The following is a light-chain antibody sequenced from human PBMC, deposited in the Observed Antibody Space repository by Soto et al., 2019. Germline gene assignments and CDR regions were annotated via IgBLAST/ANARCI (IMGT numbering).Light chain of an antibody. V-gene: IGKV3-20*01. J-gene: IGKJ4*01. CDR3: QQYGISPPFT. CDR2: GAS. Sequence: EIVLTQSPGTLSLSPGERATLSCRASQSVSSSYLAWYQQKPGQAPRLLIYGASSRDTGIPDRFSGSGSGTDFTLTISRLEPEDFAVYYCQQYGISPPFTFGGGTKVEIK. CDR1: QSVSSSY.